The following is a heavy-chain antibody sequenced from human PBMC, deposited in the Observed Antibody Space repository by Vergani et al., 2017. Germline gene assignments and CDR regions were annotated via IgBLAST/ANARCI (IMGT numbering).Heavy chain of an antibody. CDR1: GGTFSSYT. J-gene: IGHJ6*03. Sequence: QVQLVQSGAEVKKPGSSVKVSCKASGGTFSSYTISWVRQAPGQGLEWMGRIIPNSGGTNYAQKFQGRVTMTRDTSISTAYMELSRLRSDDTAVYYCARQGIVAGTTYYYYYYMDVWGKGTTVTVSS. CDR3: ARQGIVAGTTYYYYYYMDV. D-gene: IGHD6-13*01. CDR2: IIPNSGGT. V-gene: IGHV1-2*02.